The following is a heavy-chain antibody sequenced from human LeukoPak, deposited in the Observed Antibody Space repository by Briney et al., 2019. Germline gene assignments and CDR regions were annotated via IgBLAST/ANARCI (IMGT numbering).Heavy chain of an antibody. D-gene: IGHD6-13*01. Sequence: APVKVSCKASGYTFTSYAMHWVRQAPGQRLEWMGWINAGNGNTKYSQKFQGRVTITRDTSASTAYMELSSLRSEDTAVYYCARGDSSSWTYYFDYWGQGTLVTVSS. CDR1: GYTFTSYA. J-gene: IGHJ4*02. CDR3: ARGDSSSWTYYFDY. CDR2: INAGNGNT. V-gene: IGHV1-3*01.